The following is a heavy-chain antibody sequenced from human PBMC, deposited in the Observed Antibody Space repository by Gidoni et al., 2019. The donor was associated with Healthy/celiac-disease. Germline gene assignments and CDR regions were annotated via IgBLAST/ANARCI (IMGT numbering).Heavy chain of an antibody. D-gene: IGHD5-12*01. CDR3: ARLEMATIGGYYYYGMDV. CDR2: IYPGDSDT. V-gene: IGHV5-51*01. CDR1: GYSFTSYW. J-gene: IGHJ6*02. Sequence: EVQLVQSGAEVKKPGESLKISCKGSGYSFTSYWIGWVRQMPGKGLEWMGIIYPGDSDTRYSPSFQGQVTISADKSISTAYLQWSSLKASDTAMYYCARLEMATIGGYYYYGMDVWGQGTTVTVSS.